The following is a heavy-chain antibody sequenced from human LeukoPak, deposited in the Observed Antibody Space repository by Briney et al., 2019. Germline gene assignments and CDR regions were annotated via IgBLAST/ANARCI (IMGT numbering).Heavy chain of an antibody. CDR3: ARDSGYSSSWFDY. CDR2: ISSSSSYI. CDR1: GFTFSSYS. Sequence: SGGSLRLSCAASGFTFSSYSMNWVRQAPGKGLEWVSSISSSSSYIYYADSVKGRFTISRDNAKNSLYLQMNSLRAEDTAVYYCARDSGYSSSWFDYWGQGTLVTVSS. V-gene: IGHV3-21*01. D-gene: IGHD6-13*01. J-gene: IGHJ5*01.